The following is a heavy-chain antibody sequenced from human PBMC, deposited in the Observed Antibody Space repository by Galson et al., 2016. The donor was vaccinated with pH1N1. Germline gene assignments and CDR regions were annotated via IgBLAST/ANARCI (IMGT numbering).Heavy chain of an antibody. CDR2: ISNDGTKK. CDR3: ARAVFYDVDLLDYYFDY. J-gene: IGHJ4*02. D-gene: IGHD2/OR15-2a*01. V-gene: IGHV3-30*04. Sequence: SLRLSCAASGFTFTSYAFHWVRQAPGKGLEWVAVISNDGTKKYYTDPVKGRFSVSRDNSKSTLHLHMTSLRGDDAAVYYCARAVFYDVDLLDYYFDYWGQGTLVIVSS. CDR1: GFTFTSYA.